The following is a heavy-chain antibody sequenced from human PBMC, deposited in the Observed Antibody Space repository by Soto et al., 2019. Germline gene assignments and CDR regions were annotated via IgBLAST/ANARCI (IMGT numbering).Heavy chain of an antibody. J-gene: IGHJ4*02. CDR3: ARDLRFSSTNYFDF. CDR1: GFRFTDYY. Sequence: GGSLRLSCTASGFRFTDYYMGWIRQPPGKGLEWLAYIDGSSDYTNSADSVKGRFTISRDNAKNSVFLQMNNLRADDTAVYYCARDLRFSSTNYFDFWGRGTLVTVSS. D-gene: IGHD2-8*01. V-gene: IGHV3-11*06. CDR2: IDGSSDYT.